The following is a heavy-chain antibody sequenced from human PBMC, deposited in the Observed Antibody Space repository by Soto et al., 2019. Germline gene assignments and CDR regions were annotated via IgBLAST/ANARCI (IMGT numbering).Heavy chain of an antibody. V-gene: IGHV3-72*01. J-gene: IGHJ4*02. CDR3: VRVVTTASYHLDY. D-gene: IGHD4-17*01. Sequence: PGGSLRLSCAASGFTFSDHYMDWVRQAPGKGLDWVGRIRKEGNSYTTEYAASVKGRFTISRDDSKNSLYLQMNSLKTEDTAVYYCVRVVTTASYHLDYWGQGTLVTVSS. CDR1: GFTFSDHY. CDR2: IRKEGNSYTT.